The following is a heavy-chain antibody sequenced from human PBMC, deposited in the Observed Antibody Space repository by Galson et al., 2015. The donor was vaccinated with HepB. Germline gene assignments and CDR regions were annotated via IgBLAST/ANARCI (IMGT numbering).Heavy chain of an antibody. CDR1: GYRFPTYW. J-gene: IGHJ4*02. Sequence: QSGAEVKKPGESLKISCRGPGYRFPTYWIAWVRQATGKGLEWMGVIYPGDSDTIYSPSFQGQVTFSVDRPVSSVYLQWRSLKASDTAMYYCARGLTAGFLNSPLDSWGQGTLVTVSP. CDR2: IYPGDSDT. CDR3: ARGLTAGFLNSPLDS. V-gene: IGHV5-51*04. D-gene: IGHD2-21*02.